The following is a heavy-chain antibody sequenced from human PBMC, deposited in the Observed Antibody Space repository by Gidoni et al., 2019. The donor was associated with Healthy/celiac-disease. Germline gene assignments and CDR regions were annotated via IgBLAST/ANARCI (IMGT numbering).Heavy chain of an antibody. D-gene: IGHD1-26*01. CDR3: ARRRGRNYDR. V-gene: IGHV4-34*01. CDR2: INHSGST. CDR1: GGSFSGYY. J-gene: IGHJ5*02. Sequence: QVQLQQWGAGLLKPSETLSLTCAVYGGSFSGYYWSWIRQPPGKGLEWIGEINHSGSTNYNPSLKSRVTISVDTSKNQFSLKLSSVTAADTAVYYCARRRGRNYDRWGQGTLVTVSS.